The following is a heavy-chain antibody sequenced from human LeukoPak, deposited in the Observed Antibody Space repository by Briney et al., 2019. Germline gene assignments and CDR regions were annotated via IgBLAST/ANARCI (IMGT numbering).Heavy chain of an antibody. J-gene: IGHJ4*02. CDR2: ISSTSSSI. CDR1: GFTFSSYS. V-gene: IGHV3-48*02. Sequence: GGSLRLSCAASGFTFSSYSMNWVRQAPGKGLEWVSYISSTSSSIYYADSVKGRFTISRDNAKNSLYLQMNSLRDEDTAVYYCASGRSGYYSALDYWGQGTLVTVSS. D-gene: IGHD3-3*01. CDR3: ASGRSGYYSALDY.